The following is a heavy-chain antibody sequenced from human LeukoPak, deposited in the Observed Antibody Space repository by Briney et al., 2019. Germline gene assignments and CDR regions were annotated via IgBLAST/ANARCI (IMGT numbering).Heavy chain of an antibody. V-gene: IGHV1-69*04. Sequence: SVKVSCKASGGTFSSYAISWVRQAPGQGLEWMGRIIPIFGIANYAQKFQGRVTITADKSTSTAYMEPSSLRSEDTAVYYCALVRVNYYGMDVWGQGTTVTVSS. CDR3: ALVRVNYYGMDV. J-gene: IGHJ6*02. D-gene: IGHD3-10*01. CDR2: IIPIFGIA. CDR1: GGTFSSYA.